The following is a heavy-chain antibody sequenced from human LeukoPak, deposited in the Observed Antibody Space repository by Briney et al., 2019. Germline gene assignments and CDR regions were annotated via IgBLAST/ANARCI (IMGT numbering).Heavy chain of an antibody. CDR1: GFTFSSYT. D-gene: IGHD3-3*01. V-gene: IGHV3-23*01. CDR3: AKKSLWSGPFDY. CDR2: ITTSDGNT. J-gene: IGHJ4*02. Sequence: GGSLRLSCAASGFTFSSYTMSWVRQAPGKGLEWVSTITTSDGNTYYTDSVKGRFTLSRDNSKNTLFLQMNSLRAEDTAVYFCAKKSLWSGPFDYWGQGTLVTVFS.